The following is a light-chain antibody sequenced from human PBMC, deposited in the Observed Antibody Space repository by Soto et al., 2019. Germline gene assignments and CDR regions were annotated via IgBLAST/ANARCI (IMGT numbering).Light chain of an antibody. V-gene: IGKV1-5*03. J-gene: IGKJ1*01. CDR3: QLYNSYSRT. CDR2: KAS. Sequence: DIQMTQSPSTLSASVGDRVTITCRASQSMSSWLAWYQQKPGKAPKLLIYKASSLESGVPSWFSGSGSGTEFTLTISSLQPDDFATYYCQLYNSYSRTFGQGTKVEIK. CDR1: QSMSSW.